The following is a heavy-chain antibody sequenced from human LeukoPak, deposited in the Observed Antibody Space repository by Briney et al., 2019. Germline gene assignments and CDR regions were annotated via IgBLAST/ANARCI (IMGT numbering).Heavy chain of an antibody. CDR2: INTNDGDT. J-gene: IGHJ4*02. D-gene: IGHD2-2*01. V-gene: IGHV1-2*02. CDR3: ARANFLYCSSTTCLFDY. Sequence: ASVKVSCKASGYTFTDDYMPWVRQAPGQGFGWMGWINTNDGDTNYAQKFQGRVTMTRDTSISTAHMEVSRLRSDDTAVYYGARANFLYCSSTTCLFDYWGQGTLVTVSS. CDR1: GYTFTDDY.